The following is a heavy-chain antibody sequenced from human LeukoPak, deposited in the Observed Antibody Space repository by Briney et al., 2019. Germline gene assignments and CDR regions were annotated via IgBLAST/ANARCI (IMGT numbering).Heavy chain of an antibody. D-gene: IGHD6-19*01. CDR1: GFTFSNYG. Sequence: GGSLRLSCAASGFTFSNYGMHWVRQAPGKGLEWVAIISYDGGNKDYADSVKGRFTISRDNSKNTLYLQMNSLRAEDTAVYYCARQYSSGWFDFDYWGQGTLVTVSS. J-gene: IGHJ4*02. CDR2: ISYDGGNK. CDR3: ARQYSSGWFDFDY. V-gene: IGHV3-30*03.